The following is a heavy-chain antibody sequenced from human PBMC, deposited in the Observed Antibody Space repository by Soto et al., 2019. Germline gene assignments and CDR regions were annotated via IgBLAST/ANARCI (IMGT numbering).Heavy chain of an antibody. CDR1: ADTFTSYS. CDR3: ASSLEGTTVTNWFDP. J-gene: IGHJ5*02. V-gene: IGHV1-69*01. D-gene: IGHD4-17*01. CDR2: ITPVFGTA. Sequence: QVKLVQSGAEVKKPGSSVKVSCKASADTFTSYSLSWLRQAPGQRLEWMGGITPVFGTADYAQSFEDRLTITADDSTSTVYVELSSLRSDDTAVYYCASSLEGTTVTNWFDPWCQGALGTVSS.